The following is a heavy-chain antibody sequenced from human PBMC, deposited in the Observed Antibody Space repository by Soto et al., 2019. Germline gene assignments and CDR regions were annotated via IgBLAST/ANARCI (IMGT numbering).Heavy chain of an antibody. CDR1: GDSVSSNSAA. J-gene: IGHJ6*02. Sequence: SETLSLTCAISGDSVSSNSAAWNWIRQSPSRGLEWLGRTYYRSKWYNDYAVSVKSRITINPDTSKNQFSLQLNSVTPEDTAVYYCARQERITMVRGAGPYYYYRMDVSGQGTTVTVSS. CDR3: ARQERITMVRGAGPYYYYRMDV. D-gene: IGHD3-10*01. V-gene: IGHV6-1*01. CDR2: TYYRSKWYN.